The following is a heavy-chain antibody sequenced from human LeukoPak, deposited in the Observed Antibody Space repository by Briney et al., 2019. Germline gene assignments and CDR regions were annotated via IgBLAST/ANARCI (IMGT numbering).Heavy chain of an antibody. CDR2: IYYSGST. CDR3: ARGLLGYCTNGVCYRDYYYYYGMDV. D-gene: IGHD2-8*01. V-gene: IGHV4-59*12. CDR1: GGSINSYY. J-gene: IGHJ6*02. Sequence: PSETLSLTCTVSGGSINSYYWSWIRQPPGKGLEWIGYIYYSGSTNYNPSLKSRITISVDTSKNQFSLKLSSVTAADTAVYYCARGLLGYCTNGVCYRDYYYYYGMDVWGQGTTVTVSS.